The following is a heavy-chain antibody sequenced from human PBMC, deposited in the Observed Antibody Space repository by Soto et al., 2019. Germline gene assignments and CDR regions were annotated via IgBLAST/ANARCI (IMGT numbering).Heavy chain of an antibody. V-gene: IGHV3-30*18. CDR1: GFTFSSYG. CDR2: ISYDGSNK. J-gene: IGHJ4*02. Sequence: SGGSLRLSCAASGFTFSSYGMHWVRQAPGKGLEWVAVISYDGSNKYYADSVKGRFTISRDNSKNTLYLQMNSLRAEDTAVYYCAKSGIAARKSVYYFDYWGQGTLVTVSS. D-gene: IGHD6-6*01. CDR3: AKSGIAARKSVYYFDY.